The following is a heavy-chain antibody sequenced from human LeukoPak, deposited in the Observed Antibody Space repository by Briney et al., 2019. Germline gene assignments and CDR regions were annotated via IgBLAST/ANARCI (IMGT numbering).Heavy chain of an antibody. D-gene: IGHD4-17*01. V-gene: IGHV3-7*03. Sequence: PGGSLRLSCAVSGFTFSSYWMSWVRQAPGKGLEWVANINQDGSQKFSVDSVKGRFTISRDNAKNSLSLQMNSLRVEDTAVYYCARDWFDGDYDRFDYGGQGTLVTVS. J-gene: IGHJ4*02. CDR2: INQDGSQK. CDR3: ARDWFDGDYDRFDY. CDR1: GFTFSSYW.